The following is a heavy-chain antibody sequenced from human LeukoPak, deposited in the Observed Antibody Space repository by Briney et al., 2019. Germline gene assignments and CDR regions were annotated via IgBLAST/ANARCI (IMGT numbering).Heavy chain of an antibody. CDR3: AKGVVVAPDVTPFDY. CDR1: GFTFSSYW. CDR2: ISGRGASK. D-gene: IGHD2-2*01. V-gene: IGHV3-23*01. Sequence: GGSLRLSCAASGFTFSSYWMSWVRQAPGKGLEWVSGISGRGASKYYADSVKGRFTISRDNSKNTLYLQMNSLRAEDTAVYYCAKGVVVAPDVTPFDYWGQGTLVTVSS. J-gene: IGHJ4*02.